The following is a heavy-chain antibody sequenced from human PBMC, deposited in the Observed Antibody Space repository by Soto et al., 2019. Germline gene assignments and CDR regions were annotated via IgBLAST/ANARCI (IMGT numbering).Heavy chain of an antibody. CDR2: IYYSRST. J-gene: IGHJ4*02. CDR3: ARVFVEPSRARFDY. CDR1: GGSISSGGYY. V-gene: IGHV4-31*03. D-gene: IGHD3-10*02. Sequence: QVQLQESGPGLVKPSQTLSLTCTVSGGSISSGGYYWSWIRQHPGKGLEWIGYIYYSRSTYYNPSHKSRVTISVDTSKNQFSLKLSSVTAADTAVYYCARVFVEPSRARFDYWGQGTLVTVSS.